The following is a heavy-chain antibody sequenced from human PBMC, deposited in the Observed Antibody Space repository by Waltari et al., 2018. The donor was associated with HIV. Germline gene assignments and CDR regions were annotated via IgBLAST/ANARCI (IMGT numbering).Heavy chain of an antibody. V-gene: IGHV3-33*01. Sequence: QVQLVESGGGVVQPGKSLRLSCAASGFRLSNYGMHWVRQAPGKGLEWVALIWYDGSNKYYGDSVKGRFTISRDISKNTMYLQMNSLRAEDTAVYFCARDFALDSWGPGTLVTVSS. J-gene: IGHJ4*02. CDR3: ARDFALDS. CDR2: IWYDGSNK. CDR1: GFRLSNYG.